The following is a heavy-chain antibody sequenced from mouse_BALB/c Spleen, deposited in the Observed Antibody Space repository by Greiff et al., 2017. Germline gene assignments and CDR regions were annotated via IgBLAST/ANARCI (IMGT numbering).Heavy chain of an antibody. V-gene: IGHV5-9-4*01. Sequence: DVHLVESGGGLVKPGGSLKLSCAASGFTFSSYAMSWVRQSPEKRLEWVAEISSGGSYTYYPDTVTGRFTISRDNAKNTLYLEMSSLRSEDTAMYYCARDRFDYWGQGTTLTVSS. CDR3: ARDRFDY. CDR2: ISSGGSYT. CDR1: GFTFSSYA. J-gene: IGHJ2*01.